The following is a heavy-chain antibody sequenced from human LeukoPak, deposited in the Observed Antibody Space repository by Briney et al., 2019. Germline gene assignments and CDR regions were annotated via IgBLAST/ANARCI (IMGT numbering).Heavy chain of an antibody. D-gene: IGHD2-2*02. J-gene: IGHJ6*02. CDR1: GFTFSDYY. CDR3: ARDRVVVVPAAISYYYYYYGMDV. Sequence: GGSLRLSCAASGFTFSDYYMSWIHQAPGKGLEWVSYISSSGSTIYYADSVKGRFTISRDNAKNSLYLQMNSLRAEDTAVYYCARDRVVVVPAAISYYYYYYGMDVWGQGTTVTVSS. V-gene: IGHV3-11*01. CDR2: ISSSGSTI.